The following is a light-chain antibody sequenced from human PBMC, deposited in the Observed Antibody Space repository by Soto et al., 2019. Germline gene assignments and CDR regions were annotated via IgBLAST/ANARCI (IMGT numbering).Light chain of an antibody. J-gene: IGKJ5*01. V-gene: IGKV3D-15*01. CDR3: QHRYNWLIT. CDR2: GAS. Sequence: EIVMTQSPATLSVSPGDRVTLSCRASQSVSSNLAWYQQKPGQAPRLLIYGASTRATGIPARFSGSGSGTDFTLTISSLEPEDFAVYYCQHRYNWLITFGQGTRLEIK. CDR1: QSVSSN.